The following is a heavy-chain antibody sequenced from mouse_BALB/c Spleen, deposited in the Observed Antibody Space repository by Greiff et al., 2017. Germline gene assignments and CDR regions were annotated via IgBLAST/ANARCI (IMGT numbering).Heavy chain of an antibody. V-gene: IGHV5-17*02. D-gene: IGHD2-1*01. Sequence: EVKLVESGGGLVQPGGSRKLSCAASGFTFSSFGMHWVRQAPEKGLEWVAYISSGSSTIYYADTVKGRFTISRDNPKNTLFLQMTSLRSEDTAMYYCARSYYGNSYYAMDYWGQGTSVTVSS. CDR3: ARSYYGNSYYAMDY. CDR2: ISSGSSTI. J-gene: IGHJ4*01. CDR1: GFTFSSFG.